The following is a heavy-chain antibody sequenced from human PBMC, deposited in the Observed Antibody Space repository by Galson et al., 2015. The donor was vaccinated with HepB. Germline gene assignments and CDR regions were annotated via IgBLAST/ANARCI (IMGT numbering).Heavy chain of an antibody. J-gene: IGHJ4*02. CDR3: ARAVYYYDSSGPPDG. V-gene: IGHV1-3*01. CDR1: GYTFTSYA. CDR2: INAGNGNT. D-gene: IGHD3-22*01. Sequence: SVKVSCKASGYTFTSYAMHWVRQAPGQRLEWMGWINAGNGNTKYSQKFQGRVTITRDTSASTAYMELSSLRSEDTAVYYCARAVYYYDSSGPPDGWGQGTLVTVSS.